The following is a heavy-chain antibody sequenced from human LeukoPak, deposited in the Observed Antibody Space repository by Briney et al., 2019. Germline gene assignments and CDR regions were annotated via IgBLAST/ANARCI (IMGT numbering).Heavy chain of an antibody. Sequence: RSETLSLTCTVSDYSISSNYYWGWIRQPPGKGLQWIGSIYHSGSTYYNPSLKSRVTISVDTSKNQFSLKLSSVTAADTAVYYCARAQRDPFGYAYGWGRYYFDSWSEGTLVTVSS. J-gene: IGHJ4*02. CDR1: DYSISSNYY. CDR2: IYHSGST. D-gene: IGHD2-2*03. CDR3: ARAQRDPFGYAYGWGRYYFDS. V-gene: IGHV4-38-2*02.